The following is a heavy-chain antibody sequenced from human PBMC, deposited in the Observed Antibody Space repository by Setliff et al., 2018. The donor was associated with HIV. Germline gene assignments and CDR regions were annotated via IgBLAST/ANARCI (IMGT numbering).Heavy chain of an antibody. CDR1: GFLFHTYW. Sequence: GGSLRLSCAASGFLFHTYWMSWVRQAPGKGLEWVANIKEDGSEKYYVDSVKGRFTISRDNAENSLYLQMNSLTAEDTAVFYCARDRVAAKASSYDYWGRGTLVTVSS. CDR3: ARDRVAAKASSYDY. D-gene: IGHD2-15*01. V-gene: IGHV3-7*05. CDR2: IKEDGSEK. J-gene: IGHJ4*02.